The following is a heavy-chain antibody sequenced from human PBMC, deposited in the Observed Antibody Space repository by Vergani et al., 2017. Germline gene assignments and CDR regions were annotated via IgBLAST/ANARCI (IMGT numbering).Heavy chain of an antibody. CDR1: GFTFSSYG. J-gene: IGHJ4*02. Sequence: QVQLVESGGGVVQPGRSLRLSCAASGFTFSSYGMHWVRQAPGKGLEWVAVIWYDGSNKYYADSVKGRFTIARDNYKNTLYLQMNSLRDEDTAVYYCARDGLDDIVALFDYWGQGTLVTVSS. CDR3: ARDGLDDIVALFDY. V-gene: IGHV3-33*01. D-gene: IGHD2-15*01. CDR2: IWYDGSNK.